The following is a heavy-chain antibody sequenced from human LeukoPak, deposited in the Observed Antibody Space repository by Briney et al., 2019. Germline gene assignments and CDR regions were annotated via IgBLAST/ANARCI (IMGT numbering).Heavy chain of an antibody. CDR2: IYTSGST. V-gene: IGHV4-61*02. CDR1: GGSISSGSYY. Sequence: SETLSLTCTVSGGSISSGSYYWSWIRQPAGKGLEWIGRIYTSGSTNYNPSLKSRVTISVDTSKSQFSLKLSSVTAADTAVYYCARGHSGSYYYYFDYWGQGTLVTVPS. CDR3: ARGHSGSYYYYFDY. J-gene: IGHJ4*02. D-gene: IGHD1-26*01.